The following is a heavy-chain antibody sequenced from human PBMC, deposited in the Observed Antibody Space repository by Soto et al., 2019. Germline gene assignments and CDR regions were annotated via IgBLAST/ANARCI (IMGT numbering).Heavy chain of an antibody. CDR1: GYTFTDYD. Sequence: QVQLVQSGAEVRKPGASVKVSCKTSGYTFTDYDINWVRQAPGQGLEWVGRMNPNSGRTDYAQKLEGRVTMTRDISISTAYMELSSLGYDDTAVYFCSTWGRNGWCTGFFWGQGTLVTVSS. D-gene: IGHD6-19*01. V-gene: IGHV1-8*02. CDR3: STWGRNGWCTGFF. CDR2: MNPNSGRT. J-gene: IGHJ4*02.